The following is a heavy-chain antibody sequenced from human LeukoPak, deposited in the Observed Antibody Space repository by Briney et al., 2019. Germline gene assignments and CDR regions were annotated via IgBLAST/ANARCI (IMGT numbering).Heavy chain of an antibody. CDR2: INHSGST. D-gene: IGHD2-8*01. CDR3: ARCRRPAAVLS. CDR1: GGSFSGYY. Sequence: SETLSLTCAVYGGSFSGYYWSWIRQPPGKGLEWIGEINHSGSTNYNPSLKSRVTISVDTSKNQFSLKLSSVTAADTAVYYCARCRRPAAVLSWGQGTLVTVSS. J-gene: IGHJ4*02. V-gene: IGHV4-34*01.